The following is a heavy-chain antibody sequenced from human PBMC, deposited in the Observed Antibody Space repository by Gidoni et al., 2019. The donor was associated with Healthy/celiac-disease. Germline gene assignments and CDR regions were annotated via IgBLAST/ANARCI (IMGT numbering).Heavy chain of an antibody. Sequence: QVQLVESGGGLVKPGGSRRIAWTASGFTFRDHYMSWIRQAPGKGLECVSFISSSVSTIYSVDSVKGRFTISRDNAKHSLYLQMNSLRAEDTAVYYCARCRGGSSWDPTWNHFDYWGQGTLVTVSS. CDR1: GFTFRDHY. CDR2: ISSSVSTI. D-gene: IGHD6-13*01. V-gene: IGHV3-11*01. CDR3: ARCRGGSSWDPTWNHFDY. J-gene: IGHJ4*02.